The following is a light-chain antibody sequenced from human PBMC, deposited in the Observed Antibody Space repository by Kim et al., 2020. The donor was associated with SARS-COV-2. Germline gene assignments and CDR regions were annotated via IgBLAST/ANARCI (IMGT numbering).Light chain of an antibody. CDR1: QSIDSW. V-gene: IGKV1-5*03. J-gene: IGKJ2*01. CDR3: QQYYSLYT. CDR2: KAS. Sequence: DIQMTQSPSTLSASVGDRVTITCRASQSIDSWLTWYQQKPGKAPKLLIYKASTLESGVPSRFSGSGSGTEFTLTISGLQPDDFATYYCQQYYSLYTFRQGTNLEIK.